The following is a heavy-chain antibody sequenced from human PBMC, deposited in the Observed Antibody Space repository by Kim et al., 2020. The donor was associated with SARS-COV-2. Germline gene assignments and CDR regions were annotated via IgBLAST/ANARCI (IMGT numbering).Heavy chain of an antibody. CDR3: ARDGEEYSGYVGY. V-gene: IGHV3-48*02. Sequence: YADSVKGRFTISRDNAKNSLYLQMNSLRDEDTAVYYCARDGEEYSGYVGYWGQGTLVTVSS. J-gene: IGHJ4*02. D-gene: IGHD5-12*01.